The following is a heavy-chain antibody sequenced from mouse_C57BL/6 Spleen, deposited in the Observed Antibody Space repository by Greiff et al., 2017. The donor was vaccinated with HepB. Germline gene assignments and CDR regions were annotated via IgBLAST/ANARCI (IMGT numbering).Heavy chain of an antibody. Sequence: EVKLVESGGGLVKPGGSLKLSCAASGFTFSDYGMHWVRQAPEKGLEWVAYISSGSSTIYYADTVKGRFTISRDNAKNTLFLQMTSLRSEDTAMYYCARLHYDYDEGGFDYWGQGTTVTVSS. CDR3: ARLHYDYDEGGFDY. CDR1: GFTFSDYG. CDR2: ISSGSSTI. V-gene: IGHV5-17*01. J-gene: IGHJ2*01. D-gene: IGHD2-4*01.